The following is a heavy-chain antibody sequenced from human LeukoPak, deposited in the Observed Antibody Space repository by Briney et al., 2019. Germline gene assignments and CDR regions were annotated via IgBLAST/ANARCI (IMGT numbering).Heavy chain of an antibody. CDR2: IYYSGST. J-gene: IGHJ6*02. V-gene: IGHV4-59*01. CDR1: GGSISSYY. Sequence: SETLSLTCTVSGGSISSYYWSWLRQPPGKGLEWLGYIYYSGSTNYNPSLKRRVTISVDTSKNQFPLKLSSGAAADTALYYWAGDGGEDRYYYYGMDVWGQGTTVTVSS. CDR3: AGDGGEDRYYYYGMDV. D-gene: IGHD3-10*01.